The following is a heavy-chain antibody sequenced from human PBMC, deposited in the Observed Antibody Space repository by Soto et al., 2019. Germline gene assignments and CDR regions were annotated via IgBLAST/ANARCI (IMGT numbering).Heavy chain of an antibody. V-gene: IGHV4-4*02. J-gene: IGHJ5*02. CDR1: GGSISSSNW. D-gene: IGHD2-21*02. CDR2: IYHSGST. Sequence: SETLSLTCAVSGGSISSSNWWSWVRQPPGKGLEWIGEIYHSGSTNYNPSLKSRVTISVDKSKNQFSLKLSSVTAADTAVYYCARTTPCVGDCYPNWFDPWGQGTLVTVSS. CDR3: ARTTPCVGDCYPNWFDP.